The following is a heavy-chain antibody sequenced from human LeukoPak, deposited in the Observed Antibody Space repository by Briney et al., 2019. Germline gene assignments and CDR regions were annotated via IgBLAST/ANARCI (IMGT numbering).Heavy chain of an antibody. CDR1: GFTFSSYA. J-gene: IGHJ1*01. D-gene: IGHD5-18*01. V-gene: IGHV3-23*01. Sequence: PGGPLRLSCAAPGFTFSSYAMSWVRKAPGEGLEWVSAISGSGGSTYYADSVKGRFTISRDNSKNTLYLQMNSLRAEDTAVYYCAKDDFKEDTGPEYFQHWGQGTLVTVSS. CDR2: ISGSGGST. CDR3: AKDDFKEDTGPEYFQH.